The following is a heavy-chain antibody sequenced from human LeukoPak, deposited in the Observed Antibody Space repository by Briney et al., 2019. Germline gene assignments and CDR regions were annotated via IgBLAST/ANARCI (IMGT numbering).Heavy chain of an antibody. V-gene: IGHV3-74*01. D-gene: IGHD6-19*01. Sequence: GGSPRLSCAASGLPFRSFWTHWLRRSPGKGLEWVSRINSDGSTTTYADSVKCRLTDSRDNAKNTLYLQMNSLRAEDTAVYYCAIGIGSGWLYVDYWGQGTLVTVSS. CDR1: GLPFRSFW. CDR2: INSDGSTT. CDR3: AIGIGSGWLYVDY. J-gene: IGHJ4*02.